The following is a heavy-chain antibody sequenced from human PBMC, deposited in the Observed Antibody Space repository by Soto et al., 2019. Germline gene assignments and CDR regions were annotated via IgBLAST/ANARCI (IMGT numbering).Heavy chain of an antibody. CDR1: GDSISSRHY. V-gene: IGHV4-59*11. J-gene: IGHJ4*02. CDR2: IYYSGST. D-gene: IGHD6-13*01. Sequence: PSETLSLTCTVSGDSISSRHYWSWIRQPPGKGLEWIGYIYYSGSTNYNPSLKSRVTISVDTSKNQFSLKLTSVTAADTAVYYCASVTATENRVYWGQGTLVTVSS. CDR3: ASVTATENRVY.